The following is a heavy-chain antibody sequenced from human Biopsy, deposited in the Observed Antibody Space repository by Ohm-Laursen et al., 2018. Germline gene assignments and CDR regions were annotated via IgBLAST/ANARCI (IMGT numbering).Heavy chain of an antibody. CDR2: ITDRSSHI. CDR3: VGGGKDRPYDY. V-gene: IGHV3-21*01. CDR1: GFTFSTYA. J-gene: IGHJ4*02. Sequence: SLRLSCTASGFTFSTYAMNWVRQAPGKGLEWVSSITDRSSHIYYADSVKGRFTIFRDNAKQSLYLQMNSLRDEDTAVYYCVGGGKDRPYDYWGQGTLVTVSS. D-gene: IGHD4-23*01.